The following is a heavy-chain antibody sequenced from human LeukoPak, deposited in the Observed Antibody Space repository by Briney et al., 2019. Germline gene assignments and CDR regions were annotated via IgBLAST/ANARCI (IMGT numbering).Heavy chain of an antibody. Sequence: PGGSLRLPCAASGFPFSSYSMTWVRQAPGKGLEWVANIKPDGTTKFYVGSVKGRFTISRDNALNSLYLQMNSLRAEDTAIYYCARSIPYGTTWYGRSDYWGQGTLVTVSS. D-gene: IGHD6-13*01. CDR1: GFPFSSYS. J-gene: IGHJ4*02. CDR2: IKPDGTTK. CDR3: ARSIPYGTTWYGRSDY. V-gene: IGHV3-7*03.